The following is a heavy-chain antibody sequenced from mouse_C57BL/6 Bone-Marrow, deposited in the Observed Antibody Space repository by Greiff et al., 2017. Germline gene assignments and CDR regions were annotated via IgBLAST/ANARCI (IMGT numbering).Heavy chain of an antibody. CDR3: ARGDYDDFNY. D-gene: IGHD2-4*01. CDR1: GYAFSSYW. J-gene: IGHJ2*01. CDR2: IYPGDGDT. Sequence: VQVVESGAELVKPGASVKISCKASGYAFSSYWMNWVKQRPGKGLEWIGQIYPGDGDTNYNGKFKGKATLTADKSSSTAYMQLSSLTSEDSAVYFCARGDYDDFNYWGQGTTLTVSS. V-gene: IGHV1-80*01.